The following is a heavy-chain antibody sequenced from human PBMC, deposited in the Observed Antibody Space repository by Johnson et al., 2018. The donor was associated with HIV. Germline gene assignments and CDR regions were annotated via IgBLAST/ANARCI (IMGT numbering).Heavy chain of an antibody. D-gene: IGHD3-9*01. V-gene: IGHV3-30*03. J-gene: IGHJ3*02. CDR2: TSYDGTHN. CDR3: ARVLNTRGAFDI. CDR1: GFAFSNFA. Sequence: QVQLVESGGGLVQPGGSLRLSCAASGFAFSNFAMHWVRQAPGKGLEWVAVTSYDGTHNYYADSVKDRFTISRDNSKNTLYLQMNSLRAEDTAVYYCARVLNTRGAFDIWGQGTMVTVSS.